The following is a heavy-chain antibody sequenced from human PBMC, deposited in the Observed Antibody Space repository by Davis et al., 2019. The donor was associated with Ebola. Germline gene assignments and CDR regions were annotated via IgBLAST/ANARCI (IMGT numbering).Heavy chain of an antibody. CDR3: ATLRRTITGMDDGFDI. D-gene: IGHD1-20*01. CDR2: IYPVDSDT. Sequence: TVSCKGSGYSFTSYWIGWVRQMPGKGLEWMGIIYPVDSDTRYSPSFQGQVTISADQSFKTAFLQWSSLNASDTARYYCATLRRTITGMDDGFDIWGQGTMVTVSS. V-gene: IGHV5-51*01. J-gene: IGHJ3*02. CDR1: GYSFTSYW.